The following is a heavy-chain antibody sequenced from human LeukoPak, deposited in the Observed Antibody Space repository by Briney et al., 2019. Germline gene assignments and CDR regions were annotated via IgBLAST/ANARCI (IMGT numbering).Heavy chain of an antibody. D-gene: IGHD6-13*01. V-gene: IGHV3-7*03. CDR3: ARAIAALGGMDV. Sequence: GGSLRLSCAASGFTFSSYWMSWARQAPGKGLEWVASINHNGNVDYYVDSVKGRFTISRDNAKNSLYLQMSSLRAEDTALYHCARAIAALGGMDVWGQGTTVTVSS. J-gene: IGHJ6*02. CDR2: INHNGNVD. CDR1: GFTFSSYW.